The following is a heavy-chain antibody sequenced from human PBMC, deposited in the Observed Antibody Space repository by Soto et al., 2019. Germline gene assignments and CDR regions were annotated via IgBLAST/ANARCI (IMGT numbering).Heavy chain of an antibody. V-gene: IGHV2-70*01. CDR2: IDWDDDK. Sequence: SGPTLVNPTQTLTLTCTFSGFSLSTSGMCVSWIRQPPGKALEWLALIDWDDDKYYSTSLKTRLTISKDTSKNQVVLTMTNMDPVEKATYYCARIGNYYGSGDRDYYYGMDVWGQGTTVTVSS. CDR1: GFSLSTSGMC. D-gene: IGHD3-10*01. J-gene: IGHJ6*02. CDR3: ARIGNYYGSGDRDYYYGMDV.